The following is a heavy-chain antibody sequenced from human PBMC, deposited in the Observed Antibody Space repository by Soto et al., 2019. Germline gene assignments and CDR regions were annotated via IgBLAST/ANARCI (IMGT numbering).Heavy chain of an antibody. CDR1: GVSINSYW. Sequence: PSETLSITCSVSGVSINSYWWSWIRQPAGKGLEWIGRVYSSGTTDYNPPLNSRATMSVETSKNQFSLKLSSVTAADTAVYYCARDIGSYAYGEGYWGQGIQVTVSS. D-gene: IGHD3-10*01. CDR2: VYSSGTT. V-gene: IGHV4-4*07. J-gene: IGHJ4*02. CDR3: ARDIGSYAYGEGY.